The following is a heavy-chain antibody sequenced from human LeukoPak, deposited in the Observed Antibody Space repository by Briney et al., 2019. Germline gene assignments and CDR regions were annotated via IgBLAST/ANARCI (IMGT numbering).Heavy chain of an antibody. CDR2: IIPIFGTA. Sequence: ASVKVSCKASGGTFSSYAISWVRQAPGQGLEWMGGIIPIFGTANYAQKFQGRVTMTRDTSISTAYMELSSLRSDDTAIYYCARDMDTGPDLFDYWGQGTLVTVSS. D-gene: IGHD5-18*01. V-gene: IGHV1-69*05. J-gene: IGHJ4*02. CDR1: GGTFSSYA. CDR3: ARDMDTGPDLFDY.